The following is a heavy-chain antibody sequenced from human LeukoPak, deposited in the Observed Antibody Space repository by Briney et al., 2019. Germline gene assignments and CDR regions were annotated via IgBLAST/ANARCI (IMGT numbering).Heavy chain of an antibody. CDR2: THYRGDI. CDR1: GASVSSDY. CDR3: GRNLGSGSDH. J-gene: IGHJ4*02. D-gene: IGHD3-10*01. Sequence: SETLSLTCSVSGASVSSDYWNWIRQSPGRGLEWIGYTHYRGDINYNPSLKSRLTMSVDASSNQVSLTLSSVTAAGAAVYYCGRNLGSGSDHWGQGTLVTVSS. V-gene: IGHV4-59*02.